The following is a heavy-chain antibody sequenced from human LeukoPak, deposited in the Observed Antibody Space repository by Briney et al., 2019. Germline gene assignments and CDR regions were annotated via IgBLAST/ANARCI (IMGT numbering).Heavy chain of an antibody. V-gene: IGHV4-30-4*01. CDR2: IYYNGAT. J-gene: IGHJ5*02. D-gene: IGHD1-26*01. Sequence: PSETLSLTCTVSGGSISSDNYSWSWIRHHPRKGLEWIGYIYYNGATYYNPSLQSRVTISIDPSNNQFSLKLSSVTAADTAVYYCARGWDGSYYTLRQNWFDPWGQGTLVTVSS. CDR1: GGSISSDNYS. CDR3: ARGWDGSYYTLRQNWFDP.